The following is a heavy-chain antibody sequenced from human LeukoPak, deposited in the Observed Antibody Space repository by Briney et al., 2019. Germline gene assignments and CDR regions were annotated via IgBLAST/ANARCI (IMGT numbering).Heavy chain of an antibody. CDR3: ARELFPQGANCFDP. Sequence: SETLSLTCTVSGVSVSNHYWTWIRQPAGKGLEWIGRIYSSGSTNYHPSLKSRVTMSVDTSKNQFSLKLSSVTAADTAVYYCARELFPQGANCFDPWGQGTLVTVSS. CDR2: IYSSGST. CDR1: GVSVSNHY. V-gene: IGHV4-4*07. D-gene: IGHD3-10*02. J-gene: IGHJ5*02.